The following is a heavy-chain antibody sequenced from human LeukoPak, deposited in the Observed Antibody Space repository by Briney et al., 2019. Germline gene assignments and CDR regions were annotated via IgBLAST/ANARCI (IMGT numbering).Heavy chain of an antibody. V-gene: IGHV4-34*01. J-gene: IGHJ6*03. Sequence: SETLSLTCTVSGGSIRSYYWSWIRQPPGKGLEWVGEISHSSSATYNPSLKSRVTISVDTSKNQFSLKLNSVTAADTAVYYCARIRGSSWPYYYYYYMDVWGKGTTVTISS. CDR3: ARIRGSSWPYYYYYYMDV. CDR2: ISHSSSA. CDR1: GGSIRSYY. D-gene: IGHD6-13*01.